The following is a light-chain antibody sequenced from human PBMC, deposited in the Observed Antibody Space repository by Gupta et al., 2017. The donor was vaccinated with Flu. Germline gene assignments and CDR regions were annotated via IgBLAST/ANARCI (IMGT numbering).Light chain of an antibody. CDR1: SSDVGGYNY. V-gene: IGLV2-14*01. CDR3: SSYSSSSTLFV. CDR2: EVS. J-gene: IGLJ1*01. Sequence: QSALTQPASGSGSPGQSITISCTGTSSDVGGYNYVSWYQQHPGIAPKLLIYEVSNRPSGVSNRFSGSKSGNTASLTISGLQAEDESDYYCSSYSSSSTLFVFGTGTKVTVL.